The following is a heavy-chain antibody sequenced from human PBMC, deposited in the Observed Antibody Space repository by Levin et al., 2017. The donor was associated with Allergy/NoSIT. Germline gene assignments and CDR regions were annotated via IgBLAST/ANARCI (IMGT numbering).Heavy chain of an antibody. D-gene: IGHD1/OR15-1a*01. CDR2: ITTGSNYK. Sequence: PGGSLRLSCEASGFDFHIYIMNWVRQAPGKGLEWLSSITTGSNYKYYVDSVRGRFVISRDNGRNSLYLQMNSLRAEDTAVYYCARSDPLTGTTHFSYQDGMDVWGQGTTVTVSS. V-gene: IGHV3-21*01. CDR1: GFDFHIYI. CDR3: ARSDPLTGTTHFSYQDGMDV. J-gene: IGHJ6*02.